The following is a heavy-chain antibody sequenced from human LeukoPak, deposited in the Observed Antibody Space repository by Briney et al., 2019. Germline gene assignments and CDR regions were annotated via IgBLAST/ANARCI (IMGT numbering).Heavy chain of an antibody. D-gene: IGHD2-2*01. CDR2: ISGSGGST. Sequence: GGSLRLSCAASGFTFSSYAMTWIRQAPGKGLEWVSSISGSGGSTYYADSVKGRFTISRDNSRNMLFLQMNSLRAEDTAVYYCAKDRHAPGRYCSSTICFPFDPWGQGTLVTVSS. CDR1: GFTFSSYA. CDR3: AKDRHAPGRYCSSTICFPFDP. V-gene: IGHV3-23*01. J-gene: IGHJ5*02.